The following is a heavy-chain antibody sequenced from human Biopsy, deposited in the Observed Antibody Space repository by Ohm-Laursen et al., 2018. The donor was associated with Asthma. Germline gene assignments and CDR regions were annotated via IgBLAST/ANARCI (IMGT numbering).Heavy chain of an antibody. V-gene: IGHV3-53*01. CDR1: GFTVSRDH. CDR2: IYSGGTS. Sequence: SLRLSCSASGFTVSRDHMFWVRQAPGKGLEWVSVIYSGGTSHTADSVKGRFTISRDNSKNRLYLEMASLRAEDTAVYYCAREKVIESRGFQNWFDPWGQGTLVHVSS. CDR3: AREKVIESRGFQNWFDP. J-gene: IGHJ5*02. D-gene: IGHD3-16*02.